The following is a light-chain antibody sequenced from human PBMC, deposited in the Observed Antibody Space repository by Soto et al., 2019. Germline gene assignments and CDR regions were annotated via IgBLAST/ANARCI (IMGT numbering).Light chain of an antibody. CDR2: GAS. V-gene: IGKV3-20*01. Sequence: DIVMTQSPGTLSLSPGERAILSCRASQSISSSYLAWYQQKPGQAPRLLIFGASTRATGIPDRFSGSGSGTDFTLTISRLEPEDFAVYYCQQYGSSVMYTFGQGPKLEIK. CDR1: QSISSSY. J-gene: IGKJ2*01. CDR3: QQYGSSVMYT.